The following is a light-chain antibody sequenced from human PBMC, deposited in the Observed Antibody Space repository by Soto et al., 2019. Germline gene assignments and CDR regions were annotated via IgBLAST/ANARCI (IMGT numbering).Light chain of an antibody. V-gene: IGKV1-17*01. Sequence: DLQMTQSPSSLSASVGHTVTITCRASQDVRSDLGWYQHKPGKAPKRLIYAASRLPGGVPSRFSGSGSGTEFTLTIGSLQPEDSATSYCLQHDSFPYTFGQGTRLEI. CDR2: AAS. CDR1: QDVRSD. J-gene: IGKJ2*01. CDR3: LQHDSFPYT.